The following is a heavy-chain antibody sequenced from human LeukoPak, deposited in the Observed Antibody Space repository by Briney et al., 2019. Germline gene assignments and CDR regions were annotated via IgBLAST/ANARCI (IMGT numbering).Heavy chain of an antibody. Sequence: PSGASLRLSCAASGFTFSNYAMSWVRQAPGKGLEWVSAITGSGGNTYYADSVKGRFTISRDNSKNTVFLQMNSLRAEDTAVYCCAKWGDYDVLTGYYVSDYWGQGTLVTVSS. CDR3: AKWGDYDVLTGYYVSDY. J-gene: IGHJ4*02. CDR1: GFTFSNYA. CDR2: ITGSGGNT. D-gene: IGHD3-9*01. V-gene: IGHV3-23*01.